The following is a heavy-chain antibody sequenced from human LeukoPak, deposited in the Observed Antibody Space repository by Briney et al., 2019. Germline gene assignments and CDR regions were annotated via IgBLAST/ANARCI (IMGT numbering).Heavy chain of an antibody. J-gene: IGHJ5*02. CDR1: GDSISSYY. CDR2: IYTSGNT. D-gene: IGHD4-17*01. V-gene: IGHV4-4*07. Sequence: SETLSLTCTVSGDSISSYYWSWIRQPAGKGLEWIGRIYTSGNTKYNPSLKSRVTMSLDTSKNQFSLKLSSVTAADTAVYYCARAPYDYGDYDWFDPWGQGTLVTVSS. CDR3: ARAPYDYGDYDWFDP.